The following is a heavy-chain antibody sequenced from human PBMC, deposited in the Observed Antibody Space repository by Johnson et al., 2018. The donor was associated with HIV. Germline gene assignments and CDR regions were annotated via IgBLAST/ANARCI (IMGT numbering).Heavy chain of an antibody. CDR1: GFTVSSNY. Sequence: VQLVESGGGLVQPGGSLRLSCAASGFTVSSNYMSWVRQAPGTGLEWVSVIYSGGNKYYADSVKGRFTISRDNSKNTLHLQMNSLRAEDTAVYYCAKDGATRAFDIWGQGTMVTVSS. CDR3: AKDGATRAFDI. J-gene: IGHJ3*02. D-gene: IGHD1-26*01. V-gene: IGHV3-66*02. CDR2: IYSGGNK.